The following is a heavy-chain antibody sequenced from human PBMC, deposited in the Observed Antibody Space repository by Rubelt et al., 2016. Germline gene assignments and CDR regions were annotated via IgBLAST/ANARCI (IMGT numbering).Heavy chain of an antibody. V-gene: IGHV4-39*01. CDR3: ARPGQQLVGGSVDY. Sequence: QLQLQESGPGLVKTSETLSLTCTVSGGSISSSSYYWGWIRQPPGKGLEWIGSIYYSGRHSNNPSLQSRDTSSAEPSKNPFARKLSSVTAAETAVYYCARPGQQLVGGSVDYWGQGILVTVSS. J-gene: IGHJ4*02. CDR2: IYYSGRH. CDR1: GGSISSSSYY. D-gene: IGHD6-13*01.